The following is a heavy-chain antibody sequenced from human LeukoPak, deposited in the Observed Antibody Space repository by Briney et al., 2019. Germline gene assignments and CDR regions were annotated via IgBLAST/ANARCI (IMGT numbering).Heavy chain of an antibody. V-gene: IGHV3-43*02. CDR1: GFTFDEYV. J-gene: IGHJ4*02. D-gene: IGHD6-13*01. CDR2: INGNGDDS. CDR3: AKGLSSSSWYVADS. Sequence: GGSLRLSCAASGFTFDEYVMHWVRQAPGQGLEWVSLINGNGDDSYYADSVKGRFTVSRDNREKSLFLHMNSLRTDDTAFYYCAKGLSSSSWYVADSWGQGTLVTVSS.